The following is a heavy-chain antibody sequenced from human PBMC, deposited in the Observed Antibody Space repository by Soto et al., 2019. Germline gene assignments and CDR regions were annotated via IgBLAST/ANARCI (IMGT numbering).Heavy chain of an antibody. V-gene: IGHV3-23*01. D-gene: IGHD3-16*01. CDR1: GYTFTSYA. CDR2: VSATAGTT. J-gene: IGHJ4*02. CDR3: AKDRLAGGFDY. Sequence: SCKASGYTFTSYAMSWVRQAPGKGLEWVSLVSATAGTTYYTDSVKGRFTISRDNSRNTVYLQMNSLRADDTAVYYCAKDRLAGGFDYWGQGTLVTVSS.